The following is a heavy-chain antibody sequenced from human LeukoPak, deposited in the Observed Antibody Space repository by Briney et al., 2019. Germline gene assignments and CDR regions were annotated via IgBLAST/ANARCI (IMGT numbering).Heavy chain of an antibody. CDR1: GGTFSSYA. CDR3: ARERQNYYGSGSYYSPGMNWFDP. V-gene: IGHV1-69*05. J-gene: IGHJ5*02. D-gene: IGHD3-10*01. CDR2: IIPIFGTA. Sequence: SVKVSCKASGGTFSSYAISWVRQAPGQGLEWMGRIIPIFGTANYAQKFQGRVTITTDESTSTAYMELSSLRSEDAAVYYCARERQNYYGSGSYYSPGMNWFDPWGQGTLVTVSS.